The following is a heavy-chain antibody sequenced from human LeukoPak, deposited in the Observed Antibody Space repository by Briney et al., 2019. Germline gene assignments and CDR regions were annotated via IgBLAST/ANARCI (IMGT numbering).Heavy chain of an antibody. CDR3: ARDPQRERGYSYI. V-gene: IGHV3-21*01. CDR1: GFTFSSYS. Sequence: PGGSLRLSCAASGFTFSSYSMNWVRPAPGKGLEWVSSIRSSSSDIDYADSVKGRFTISRDNAKNSLYLQMNSLRAEDTAVYYCARDPQRERGYSYIWGQGSLVNVSS. D-gene: IGHD5-18*01. J-gene: IGHJ4*02. CDR2: IRSSSSDI.